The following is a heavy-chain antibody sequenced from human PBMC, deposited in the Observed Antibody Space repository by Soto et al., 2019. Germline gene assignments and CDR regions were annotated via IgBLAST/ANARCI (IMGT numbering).Heavy chain of an antibody. CDR1: GFMFSSAW. Sequence: EVQVVESGGDLVEPGGSLRLSCETSGFMFSSAWMSWVRQAPGKGLEWVARIKSKKDGGARDYAAPVNGRFSISRDDSKSTVYLQMNSLRAEDTALYYCVERWNDFWGQGTLVTVSS. V-gene: IGHV3-15*01. CDR3: VERWNDF. J-gene: IGHJ4*02. D-gene: IGHD1-1*01. CDR2: IKSKKDGGAR.